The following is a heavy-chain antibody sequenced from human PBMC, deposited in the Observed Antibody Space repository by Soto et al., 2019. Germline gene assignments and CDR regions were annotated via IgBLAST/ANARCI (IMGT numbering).Heavy chain of an antibody. J-gene: IGHJ5*02. D-gene: IGHD2-15*01. CDR2: IIPIFGTA. CDR3: ATDGSGGSCSPYNWFDP. CDR1: GGTFSSYA. Sequence: QVQLVQSGAEVKKPGSSVKVSCKASGGTFSSYAISWVRQAPGQGLEWMGGIIPIFGTANYAQKFQGRVTITADKSTSTAYMELSSLRSEDTAVYYCATDGSGGSCSPYNWFDPWGQGTLVTVSS. V-gene: IGHV1-69*06.